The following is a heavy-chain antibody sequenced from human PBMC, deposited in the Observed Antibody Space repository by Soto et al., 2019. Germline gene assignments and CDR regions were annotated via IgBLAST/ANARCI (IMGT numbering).Heavy chain of an antibody. J-gene: IGHJ4*02. CDR3: AKERYAVAGTSIDY. Sequence: EVQLLESGGNLVQPGGSLRLSCAASGFTFTSYAMSWVRQAPGKGLEWVSAISGSGGSKYYADSVKGRFTISRDSSKNTLYVQMNSLRAGDTAVYYCAKERYAVAGTSIDYSGQGTLVTVSS. CDR2: ISGSGGSK. CDR1: GFTFTSYA. V-gene: IGHV3-23*01. D-gene: IGHD6-19*01.